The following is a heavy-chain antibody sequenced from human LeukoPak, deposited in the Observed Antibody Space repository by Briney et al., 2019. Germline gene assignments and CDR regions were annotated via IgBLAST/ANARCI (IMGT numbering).Heavy chain of an antibody. D-gene: IGHD3-22*01. CDR2: INPNSGGT. V-gene: IGHV1-2*06. CDR1: GYTFTGYY. Sequence: ASVKVSCKASGYTFTGYYMHWVRQAPGQGLEWMGRINPNSGGTNYAQKFQGRVTMTRDTSISTAYMELSRLRSDDTAVYYCAREESRYYDCSGYYNGDYWGQGTLVTVSS. J-gene: IGHJ4*02. CDR3: AREESRYYDCSGYYNGDY.